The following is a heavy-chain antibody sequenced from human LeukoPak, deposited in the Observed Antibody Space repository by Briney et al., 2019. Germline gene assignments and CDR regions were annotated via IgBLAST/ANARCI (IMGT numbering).Heavy chain of an antibody. V-gene: IGHV5-10-1*01. CDR3: ARHMVRGVDYYYYGMDV. CDR2: IDPSDSYT. D-gene: IGHD3-10*01. Sequence: TSGESLRISCKGSGYSFTSYWISWVPQMPGKGLEWMGRIDPSDSYTNYSPSFQGHVTISADKSISTAYLQWSSLKASDTAMYYCARHMVRGVDYYYYGMDVWGKGTTVTVSS. J-gene: IGHJ6*04. CDR1: GYSFTSYW.